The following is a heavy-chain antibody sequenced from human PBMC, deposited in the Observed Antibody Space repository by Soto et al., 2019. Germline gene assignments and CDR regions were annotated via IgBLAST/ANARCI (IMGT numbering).Heavy chain of an antibody. V-gene: IGHV3-13*05. Sequence: EVQLVESGGGLVQPGGSLRLSCAASGFSFNNYDMHWVRQVPGKGLEWVSAIGFAGDPFYTDSVKGRFTISRENAKYSLFHKMNNMRGGDTAVYYCARGSFGARNFLAYMAVWGRGPTVAVSS. J-gene: IGHJ6*03. CDR3: ARGSFGARNFLAYMAV. D-gene: IGHD2-15*01. CDR1: GFSFNNYD. CDR2: IGFAGDP.